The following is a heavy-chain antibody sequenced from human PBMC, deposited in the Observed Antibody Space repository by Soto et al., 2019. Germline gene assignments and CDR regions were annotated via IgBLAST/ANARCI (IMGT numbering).Heavy chain of an antibody. CDR1: GGTFSSYA. Sequence: QVQLVQSGAEVKKPGSSVKVSCKASGGTFSSYAISWVRQAPGQGLEWMGGIIPIFGTANYAQKFQGRVTITADESTSTAYMERSSLRSEDTAVYYCAGDTSIAVAGPLDYWGQGTLVTVSS. J-gene: IGHJ4*02. CDR3: AGDTSIAVAGPLDY. V-gene: IGHV1-69*12. D-gene: IGHD6-19*01. CDR2: IIPIFGTA.